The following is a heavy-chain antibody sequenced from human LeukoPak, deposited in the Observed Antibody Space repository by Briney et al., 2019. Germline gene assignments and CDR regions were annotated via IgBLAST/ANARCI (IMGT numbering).Heavy chain of an antibody. V-gene: IGHV3-30-3*01. CDR2: ISYDGSNK. J-gene: IGHJ4*02. CDR1: GFTFSSYA. CDR3: ATARNYGDYVGY. D-gene: IGHD4-17*01. Sequence: GRSLRLSCAASGFTFSSYAMHWVRQAPGKGLEWVAVISYDGSNKYYADSVKGRFTISRDNSKNTLYLQMNSLRAEDTAVYYCATARNYGDYVGYWGQGTLVTVSS.